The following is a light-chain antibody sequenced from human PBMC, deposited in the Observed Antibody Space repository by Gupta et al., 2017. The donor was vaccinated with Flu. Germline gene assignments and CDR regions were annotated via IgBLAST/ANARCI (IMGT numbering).Light chain of an antibody. CDR2: RNH. V-gene: IGLV1-47*01. Sequence: QSVLPQPPSLSGTPGQRVIMSCSGSNSNIGNNYVSWFHHLPGTAPRLLIFRNHQRPSGVSDRFSGSKSATSASLAINGLRSEDEAEYYCAVWDDSLSAYLFGSGTKVSVL. CDR1: NSNIGNNY. CDR3: AVWDDSLSAYL. J-gene: IGLJ1*01.